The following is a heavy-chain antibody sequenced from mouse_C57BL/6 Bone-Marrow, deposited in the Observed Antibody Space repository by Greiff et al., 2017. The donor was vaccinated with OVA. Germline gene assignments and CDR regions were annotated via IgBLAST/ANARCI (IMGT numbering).Heavy chain of an antibody. J-gene: IGHJ1*03. CDR2: ITHSGET. Sequence: QVQLKQSGPGLVKPSQSLFLTCSITGFPITSGYYWIWIRQSPGKPLEWMGYITHSGETFYNQSLQSPISITRETSKNQFFLPLNSVTTEDTAMYYCAGEILLPFDVWGTGTTVTVSS. CDR1: GFPITSGYY. D-gene: IGHD1-1*01. V-gene: IGHV12-3*01. CDR3: AGEILLPFDV.